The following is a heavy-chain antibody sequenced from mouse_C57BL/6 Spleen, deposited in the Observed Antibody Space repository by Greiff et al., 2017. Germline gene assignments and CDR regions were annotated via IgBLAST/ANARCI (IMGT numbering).Heavy chain of an antibody. CDR2: INPGSGGT. CDR3: ARRGVGAMDY. Sequence: QVQLQQSGAELVRPGTSVKVSCKASGYAFTNYLLEWVKQRPGQGLEWIGVINPGSGGTNYNEKFKGKATLTADKSSSTAYMQLSSLTSEDSAVYFCARRGVGAMDYWGQGTSVTVSS. V-gene: IGHV1-54*01. D-gene: IGHD1-1*01. J-gene: IGHJ4*01. CDR1: GYAFTNYL.